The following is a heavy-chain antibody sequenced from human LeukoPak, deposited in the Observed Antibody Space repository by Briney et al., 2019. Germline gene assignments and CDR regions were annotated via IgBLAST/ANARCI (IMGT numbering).Heavy chain of an antibody. Sequence: PSETLSLTCIVSGDSISTYYWTWIRQPPGKGLEWIGYIYYSGSTNYNPSLKSRVTISVDTSKNQFSLKLSSVTAADTAVYYCARLGYCSGGSCYYPPGWFDPWGQGTLVTVSS. V-gene: IGHV4-59*08. CDR1: GDSISTYY. CDR3: ARLGYCSGGSCYYPPGWFDP. J-gene: IGHJ5*02. CDR2: IYYSGST. D-gene: IGHD2-15*01.